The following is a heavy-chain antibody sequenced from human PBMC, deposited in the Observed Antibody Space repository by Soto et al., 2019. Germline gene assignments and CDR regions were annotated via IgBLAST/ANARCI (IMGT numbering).Heavy chain of an antibody. CDR3: ARGGRLGSAVDWYFDL. Sequence: QVQLQESGPGLVKPSQTLSFTCTVSGGSISSGGYYWNWIRQHPGKGLEWIGYIYYSGNTYYNPSLKSRVTISVDTSKNQFSLKLSSVTAADTAVHYCARGGRLGSAVDWYFDLWGRGTLVTVSS. CDR1: GGSISSGGYY. CDR2: IYYSGNT. D-gene: IGHD6-19*01. V-gene: IGHV4-31*03. J-gene: IGHJ2*01.